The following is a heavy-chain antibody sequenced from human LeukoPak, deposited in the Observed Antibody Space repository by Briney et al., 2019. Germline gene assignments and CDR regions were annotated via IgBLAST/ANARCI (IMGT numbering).Heavy chain of an antibody. CDR3: ARQSLDYYETLDAFDI. CDR1: EYTFTDYY. CDR2: NNCKSGAT. J-gene: IGHJ3*02. V-gene: IGHV1-2*02. D-gene: IGHD3-22*01. Sequence: ASVKVSCKASEYTFTDYYIHWIRQAPGQGLEWMGWNNCKSGATSYAQKFRGRVTMTKDRPIRTAYMELSRLKSDDTAVYYCARQSLDYYETLDAFDIWGQGTVVTVSS.